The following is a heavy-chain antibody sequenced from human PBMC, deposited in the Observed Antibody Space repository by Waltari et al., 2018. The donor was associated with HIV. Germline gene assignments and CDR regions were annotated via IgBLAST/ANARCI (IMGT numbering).Heavy chain of an antibody. CDR3: ARGGRDTSGYYIVPFDP. CDR1: GGSISSSY. J-gene: IGHJ5*02. CDR2: GFYSGRT. D-gene: IGHD3-22*01. Sequence: QVQLQEPGPGLVRPSETLSLTCSVPGGSISSSYWSWIRQPPGKGLEWIGGGFYSGRTNYNPSLKSRVTISIDTSRNQFSLKLTSVTAADTAVYYCARGGRDTSGYYIVPFDPWGQGTLVTVSS. V-gene: IGHV4-59*01.